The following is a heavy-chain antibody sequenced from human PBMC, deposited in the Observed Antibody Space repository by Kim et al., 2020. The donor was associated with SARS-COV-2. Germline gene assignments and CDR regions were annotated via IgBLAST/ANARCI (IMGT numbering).Heavy chain of an antibody. D-gene: IGHD2-15*01. J-gene: IGHJ5*02. CDR2: IYYSGST. CDR1: GGSISSYY. CDR3: ARVSRVAEDLNHNWFDP. Sequence: SETLSLTCTVSGGSISSYYWSWIRQPPGKGLEWIGYIYYSGSTNYNPSLKSRVTISVDTSKNQFSLKLSSVTAADTAVYYCARVSRVAEDLNHNWFDPWGQGTLVTVSS. V-gene: IGHV4-59*13.